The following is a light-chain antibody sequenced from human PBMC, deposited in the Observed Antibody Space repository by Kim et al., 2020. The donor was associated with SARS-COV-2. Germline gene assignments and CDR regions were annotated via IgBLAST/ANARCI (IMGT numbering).Light chain of an antibody. Sequence: EIVLTQSPATLSLSPGDRATLSCRASQGVSNYLAWYQQKPGQAPRLLISDASNRATGIPARFSGSGSGTDFTLTISSLEPEDFTFYYCHQRSSWPGTFGQGTKVDI. CDR2: DAS. CDR3: HQRSSWPGT. J-gene: IGKJ1*01. CDR1: QGVSNY. V-gene: IGKV3-11*01.